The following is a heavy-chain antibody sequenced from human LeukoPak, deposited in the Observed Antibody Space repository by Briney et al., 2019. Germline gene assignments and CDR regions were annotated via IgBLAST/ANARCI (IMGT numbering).Heavy chain of an antibody. V-gene: IGHV3-7*01. CDR1: GFTFSSYW. J-gene: IGHJ4*02. CDR2: IKQDGSKK. CDR3: ARDGGTDYYGSGGSDY. D-gene: IGHD3-10*01. Sequence: GGSLRLSCAASGFTFSSYWMSWARQAPGKGLEWVANIKQDGSKKYYVDSVKGRFTISRDNAKNSLYLQMNSLRAEDTAVYYCARDGGTDYYGSGGSDYWGQGTLVTVSS.